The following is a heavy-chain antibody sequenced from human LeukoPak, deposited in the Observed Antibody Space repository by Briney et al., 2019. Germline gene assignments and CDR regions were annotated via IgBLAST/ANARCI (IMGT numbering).Heavy chain of an antibody. CDR3: ARVGQGEWFFDL. Sequence: PGGSLRLSRAASGFIFSNYWMHWVRQAPGKGLVWVSRIKTDGSIISYADSVKGRFTISRDNAENTLYLQMNSLGAEDTAVYYCARVGQGEWFFDLWGRGTLVTVSS. CDR1: GFIFSNYW. CDR2: IKTDGSII. D-gene: IGHD1-26*01. J-gene: IGHJ2*01. V-gene: IGHV3-74*01.